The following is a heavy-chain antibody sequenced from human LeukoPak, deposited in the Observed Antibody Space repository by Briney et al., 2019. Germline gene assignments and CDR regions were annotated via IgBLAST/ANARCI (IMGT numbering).Heavy chain of an antibody. J-gene: IGHJ3*02. Sequence: ASVKVSCKVSGYTLTELSMHWVQQAPGKGLEWMGGFDPEDSKTIYAQKFQGRVTMTEDTSTNTAYMELSSLRSEDTAVYYCATVATMIVVVGAFDIWGQGTMVTVSS. CDR2: FDPEDSKT. V-gene: IGHV1-24*01. CDR3: ATVATMIVVVGAFDI. D-gene: IGHD3-22*01. CDR1: GYTLTELS.